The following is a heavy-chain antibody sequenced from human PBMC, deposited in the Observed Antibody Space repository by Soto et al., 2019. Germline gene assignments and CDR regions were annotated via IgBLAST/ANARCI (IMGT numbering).Heavy chain of an antibody. V-gene: IGHV4-59*01. CDR2: IYYSGST. D-gene: IGHD5-12*01. J-gene: IGHJ5*02. CDR3: ARDSVATRNWFDP. CDR1: GGSISSYY. Sequence: SETLSLTCTVSGGSISSYYWSWIRQPPGKGLEWIGYIYYSGSTNYNPSLKSRVTISVDTSKNQFSLKLSSVTAADTAVYYCARDSVATRNWFDPWGQGTLVTVSS.